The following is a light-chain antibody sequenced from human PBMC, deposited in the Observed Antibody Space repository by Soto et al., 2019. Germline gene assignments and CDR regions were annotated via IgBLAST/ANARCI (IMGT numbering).Light chain of an antibody. CDR2: EVS. Sequence: QSALTQPASVSGSPGQSITISCTGTSSDVGDYNYVPWYQQHPGKAPKLMIYEVSNRPSGVSNRFSGSKSGNTASLTISGLQAEDEADYYCSSYTSSNTWVFGGGTKLTVL. J-gene: IGLJ3*02. CDR1: SSDVGDYNY. CDR3: SSYTSSNTWV. V-gene: IGLV2-14*01.